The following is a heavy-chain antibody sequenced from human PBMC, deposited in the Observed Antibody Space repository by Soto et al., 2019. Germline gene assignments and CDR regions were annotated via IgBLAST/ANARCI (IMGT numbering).Heavy chain of an antibody. Sequence: ASVKVSCKASGYTFTSYDINWVRQATGQGLEWMGWMNPNSGNTGYAQKFQGRVTMTRNTSISTAYMELSSLRSEDTAVYYCARGRLWFGEGYYYYMDVWGKGTTVTVSS. J-gene: IGHJ6*03. D-gene: IGHD3-10*01. CDR1: GYTFTSYD. V-gene: IGHV1-8*01. CDR3: ARGRLWFGEGYYYYMDV. CDR2: MNPNSGNT.